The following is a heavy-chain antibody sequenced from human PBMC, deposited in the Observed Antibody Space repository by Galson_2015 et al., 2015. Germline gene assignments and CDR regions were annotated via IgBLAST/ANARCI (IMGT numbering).Heavy chain of an antibody. J-gene: IGHJ4*02. CDR3: VTIAEDY. V-gene: IGHV3-7*01. CDR1: GFTFGNYW. CDR2: IKQDGSVR. Sequence: SLRLSCAASGFTFGNYWATWVRQAPGKGPERVANIKQDGSVRYYVDSVRGRFTISRDNAKNSLYLQMNSLRVEDTALYYRVTIAEDYWGQGTLVTVSS. D-gene: IGHD6-13*01.